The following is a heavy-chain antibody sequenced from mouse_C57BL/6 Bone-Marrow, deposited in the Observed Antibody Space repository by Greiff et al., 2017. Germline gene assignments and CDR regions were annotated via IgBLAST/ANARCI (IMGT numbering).Heavy chain of an antibody. CDR1: GYTFTSYG. Sequence: VQLQESGAELARPGASVKLSCKASGYTFTSYGISWVKQRTGQGLEWIGEIYPRSGNTYYNEKFKGKATLTADKSSSTAYMELRSLTSEDSAVYFCAREGLRPPLDYWGQGTTLTVSS. D-gene: IGHD2-4*01. V-gene: IGHV1-81*01. CDR3: AREGLRPPLDY. CDR2: IYPRSGNT. J-gene: IGHJ2*01.